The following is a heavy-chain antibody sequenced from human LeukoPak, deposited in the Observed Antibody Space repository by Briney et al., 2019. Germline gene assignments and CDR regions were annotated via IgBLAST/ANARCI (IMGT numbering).Heavy chain of an antibody. Sequence: KPGGSLRLSCAASGFTFNTYSRIWVRQAPGKGLEWVSYITSSSSYMYYADSVKGRFTISRDNAKDSLYLQMNSLRAEDTAVYYCARDESTGHVSLWGQGTLVIVSS. CDR2: ITSSSSYM. CDR1: GFTFNTYS. V-gene: IGHV3-21*01. D-gene: IGHD2-8*02. CDR3: ARDESTGHVSL. J-gene: IGHJ4*02.